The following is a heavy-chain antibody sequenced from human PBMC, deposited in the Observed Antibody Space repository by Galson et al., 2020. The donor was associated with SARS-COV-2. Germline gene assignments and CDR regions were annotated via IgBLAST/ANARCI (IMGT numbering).Heavy chain of an antibody. CDR1: GFSLTTSGTR. CDR2: IDWDDDK. CDR3: ARMDGGCTRGSCYSFYY. J-gene: IGHJ4*02. D-gene: IGHD2-2*01. Sequence: SGPTLVKPTQPLTLPCTHTGFSLTTSGTRVSWIRQPPGKALEGLARIDWDDDKFYSTSLRTRLTISKDTSRNQVVLTMTNMGPEDTATYYCARMDGGCTRGSCYSFYYWGQGTLVTVSS. V-gene: IGHV2-70*04.